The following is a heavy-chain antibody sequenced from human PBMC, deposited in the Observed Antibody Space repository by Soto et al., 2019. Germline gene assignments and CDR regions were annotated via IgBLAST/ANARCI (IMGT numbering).Heavy chain of an antibody. CDR2: MIPGSGNT. CDR1: GYTFTNYE. CDR3: ARMASSGSLNWFDP. D-gene: IGHD3-10*01. J-gene: IGHJ5*02. V-gene: IGHV1-8*01. Sequence: ASVNVSCKSSGYTFTNYEISWVRQAPGQGLEWMGSMIPGSGNTDYAHKFQGRVTMTRDISITTAYTELSRLESDDTAIYYCARMASSGSLNWFDPWGQGTLVTVSS.